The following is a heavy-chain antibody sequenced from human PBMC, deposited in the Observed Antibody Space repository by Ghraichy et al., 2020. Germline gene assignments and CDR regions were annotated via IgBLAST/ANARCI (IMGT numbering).Heavy chain of an antibody. J-gene: IGHJ4*02. V-gene: IGHV1-18*01. CDR2: ISAYNGNT. D-gene: IGHD1-26*01. Sequence: ASVKVSCKASGYTFTSYGISWVRQAPGQGLEWMGWISAYNGNTNYAQKLQGRVTMTTDTSTSTAYMELRSLRSDDTAVYYCARCGRDLRYSGSYLGASVYWGQGTLVTVSS. CDR3: ARCGRDLRYSGSYLGASVY. CDR1: GYTFTSYG.